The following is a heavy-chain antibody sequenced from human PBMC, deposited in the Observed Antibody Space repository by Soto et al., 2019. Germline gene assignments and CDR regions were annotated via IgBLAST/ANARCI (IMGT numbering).Heavy chain of an antibody. V-gene: IGHV4-38-2*02. CDR1: GYSISSGYY. CDR3: ARDVKYDFWSGYFHWLDP. J-gene: IGHJ5*02. Sequence: PSETVSLTCAVSGYSISSGYYWVWIRQPPGKGLEWIGSIYHSGSTYYKPCLKSRVTISVDTSKNQFSLKLSSVTAADTAVYYCARDVKYDFWSGYFHWLDPWGQGTLVT. D-gene: IGHD3-3*01. CDR2: IYHSGST.